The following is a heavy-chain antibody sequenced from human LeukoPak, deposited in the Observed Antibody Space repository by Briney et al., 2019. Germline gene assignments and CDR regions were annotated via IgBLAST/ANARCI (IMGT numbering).Heavy chain of an antibody. CDR3: ARSCSGGSCYSTTYGMDV. Sequence: GGSLRLSCAASGFTLTSYAMSWVRQAPGKGLEWVLTISGSGENTYYADSVKGRFTISRDNSKNTLYLQMNSLRAEDTAVYYCARSCSGGSCYSTTYGMDVWGQGTTVTVSS. CDR1: GFTLTSYA. D-gene: IGHD2-15*01. J-gene: IGHJ6*02. CDR2: ISGSGENT. V-gene: IGHV3-23*01.